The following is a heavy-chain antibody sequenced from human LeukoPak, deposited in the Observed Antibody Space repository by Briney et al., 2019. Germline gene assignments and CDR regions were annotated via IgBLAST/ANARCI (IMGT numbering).Heavy chain of an antibody. CDR3: ARDVDGNVSSGYFDY. D-gene: IGHD5-12*01. V-gene: IGHV3-48*03. Sequence: GGSLRLSCAASGFTFSSYEMNWVRQAPGKGLEWVSYISSSGSTIYYADSVKGRFTISRDNAKSSLYLQMNSLRAEDTAVYYCARDVDGNVSSGYFDYWGQGTLVTVSS. CDR1: GFTFSSYE. J-gene: IGHJ4*02. CDR2: ISSSGSTI.